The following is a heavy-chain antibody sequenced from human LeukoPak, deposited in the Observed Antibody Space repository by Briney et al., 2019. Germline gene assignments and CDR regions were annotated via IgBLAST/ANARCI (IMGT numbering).Heavy chain of an antibody. Sequence: ASVKVSCKASGYTFTSYGICWVRQAPGQGLEWMGWISAYNGNTNYAQKLQGRVTMTTDTSTSTAYMELRSLRSDDTAVYYCARARPYCTNGVCYIDYWGQGTLVTVSS. V-gene: IGHV1-18*01. CDR2: ISAYNGNT. CDR1: GYTFTSYG. D-gene: IGHD2-8*01. J-gene: IGHJ4*02. CDR3: ARARPYCTNGVCYIDY.